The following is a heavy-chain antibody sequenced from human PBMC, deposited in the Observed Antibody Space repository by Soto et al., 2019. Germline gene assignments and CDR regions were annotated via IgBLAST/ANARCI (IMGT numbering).Heavy chain of an antibody. J-gene: IGHJ4*02. CDR1: GGSISSSSYY. CDR3: ARAPQQLAVDY. V-gene: IGHV4-39*01. D-gene: IGHD6-13*01. CDR2: IYYSGST. Sequence: SETLSLTCTVSGGSISSSSYYWGWIRQPPGKGLEWIGSIYYSGSTYYNPSLKSRVTISVDTSKNQFSLKLSSVTAADTAVYYCARAPQQLAVDYWGQGTLVTVS.